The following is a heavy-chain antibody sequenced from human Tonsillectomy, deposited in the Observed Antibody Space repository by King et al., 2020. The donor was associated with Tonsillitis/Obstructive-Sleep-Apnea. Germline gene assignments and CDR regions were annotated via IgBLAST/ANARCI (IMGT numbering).Heavy chain of an antibody. Sequence: QLVQSGSEVKKPGSSVKVSCKASGDTFRSIAISWVRQAPGKGLEWMGGIIPIFKTPNYARNFQGRLTINADESTSTAYMELSSLRSEDTAVYYCAIDLLRVGKVTYYYYMDVWGKGTTVTVSS. CDR2: IIPIFKTP. D-gene: IGHD2-15*01. J-gene: IGHJ6*03. V-gene: IGHV1-69*01. CDR1: GDTFRSIA. CDR3: AIDLLRVGKVTYYYYMDV.